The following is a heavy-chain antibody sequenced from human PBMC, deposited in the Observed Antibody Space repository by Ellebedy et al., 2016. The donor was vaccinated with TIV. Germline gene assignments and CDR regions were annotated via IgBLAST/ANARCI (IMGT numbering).Heavy chain of an antibody. D-gene: IGHD3-3*01. CDR2: IWYDGSNE. J-gene: IGHJ4*02. V-gene: IGHV3-33*01. CDR3: ARGPYDFSIGFDL. CDR1: GFTFSSFG. Sequence: PGGSLRLSCAAYGFTFSSFGMHWVRQAPGKGLEWVALIWYDGSNESYANSFEGRFTISRDNAKNTMYLHINSLRAEDTAVYYCARGPYDFSIGFDLWGQGTLVTVSS.